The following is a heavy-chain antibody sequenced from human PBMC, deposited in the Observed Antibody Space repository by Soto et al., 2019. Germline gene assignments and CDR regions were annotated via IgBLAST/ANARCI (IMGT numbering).Heavy chain of an antibody. CDR2: IYYNGDT. CDR3: ARRSTVTTGYGMDV. Sequence: QVQLEESGPGLVKPSQTLSLTCTVSGASISHGGHFWTWIRQHPEKCLEWIGYIYYNGDTYYNPSLKSRVTISLEEFESQFSLRLSSVTDADTAVYYCARRSTVTTGYGMDVWGQGTTVTVSS. V-gene: IGHV4-31*03. D-gene: IGHD4-17*01. J-gene: IGHJ6*02. CDR1: GASISHGGHF.